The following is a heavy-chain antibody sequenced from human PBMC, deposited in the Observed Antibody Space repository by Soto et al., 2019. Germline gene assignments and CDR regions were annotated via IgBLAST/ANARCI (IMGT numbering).Heavy chain of an antibody. D-gene: IGHD1-1*01. J-gene: IGHJ6*02. V-gene: IGHV3-30-3*01. CDR3: ARELKNWNDDRYYYGMDV. CDR2: ISYDGSNK. CDR1: GFTFSSYA. Sequence: QVQLVESGGGVVQPGRSLRLSCAASGFTFSSYAMHWVRQAPGKGLEWVAVISYDGSNKYYADSVKGRFTISRDNSKNTLYLQMNSLRAEDTAAYYCARELKNWNDDRYYYGMDVWGQGTTVTVSS.